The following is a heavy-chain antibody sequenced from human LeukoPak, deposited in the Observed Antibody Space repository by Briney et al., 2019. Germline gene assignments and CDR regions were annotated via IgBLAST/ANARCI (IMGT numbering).Heavy chain of an antibody. J-gene: IGHJ4*02. V-gene: IGHV3-23*01. Sequence: GGSLRLSCAVSGFTISSYAMSWVRQAPVKGLEWVSAMSGSGTDTYYADSVKGRFTISRDNSKDTLYLQMSSVRVDDTAVYYCARDRGRYYDSRGFYWGYYFDSWGQGILVTVST. CDR3: ARDRGRYYDSRGFYWGYYFDS. D-gene: IGHD3-22*01. CDR1: GFTISSYA. CDR2: MSGSGTDT.